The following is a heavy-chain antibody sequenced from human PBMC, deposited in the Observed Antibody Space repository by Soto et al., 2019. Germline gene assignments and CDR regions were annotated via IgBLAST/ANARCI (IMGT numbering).Heavy chain of an antibody. CDR3: ARGCRDYDFWSGYYGGGCYYYMDV. D-gene: IGHD3-3*01. V-gene: IGHV3-13*01. Sequence: GGSLRLSCAASGFTFSSYDMHWVRQATGKGLEWVSAIGTAGDTYYPGSVKGRFTISRENAKNSLYLQMNSLRAGDTAVYYCARGCRDYDFWSGYYGGGCYYYMDVWGKGTTVTVSS. CDR1: GFTFSSYD. J-gene: IGHJ6*03. CDR2: IGTAGDT.